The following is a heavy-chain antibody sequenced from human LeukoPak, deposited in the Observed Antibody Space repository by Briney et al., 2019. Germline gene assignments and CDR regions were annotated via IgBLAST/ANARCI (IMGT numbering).Heavy chain of an antibody. V-gene: IGHV5-10-1*01. CDR3: ARSEAVAGTINY. CDR1: GYSFTSYW. J-gene: IGHJ4*02. D-gene: IGHD6-19*01. Sequence: GEPLKISCKGSGYSFTSYWISWVRQLPGKGLEWMGRIDPSDSYTNYSPSFQGHVTISADKSISTAYLQWSSLKASDTAMYYCARSEAVAGTINYWGQGTLVTVSS. CDR2: IDPSDSYT.